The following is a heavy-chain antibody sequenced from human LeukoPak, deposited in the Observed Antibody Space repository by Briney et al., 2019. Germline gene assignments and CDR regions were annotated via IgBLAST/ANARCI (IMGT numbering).Heavy chain of an antibody. V-gene: IGHV3-23*01. CDR3: AKDGYDSGDYGMDV. CDR1: GFTFSSYA. CDR2: ISGSGGST. D-gene: IGHD3-10*01. Sequence: GGSLRLSCAASGFTFSSYAMSWVRQAPGKGLEWVSAISGSGGSTYYADSVKGRLTISRDNSKNTLYLQMNSLRAEDTAVYYCAKDGYDSGDYGMDVWGQGTTVTISS. J-gene: IGHJ6*02.